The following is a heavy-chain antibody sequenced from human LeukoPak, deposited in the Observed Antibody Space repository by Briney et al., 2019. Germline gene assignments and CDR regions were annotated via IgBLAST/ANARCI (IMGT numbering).Heavy chain of an antibody. Sequence: ASVKVSCKASVYSFTVYYMQSGRQAPEQGLEWMGWIDSKNGDTKYAQKFQSRLTITRDTSIAIDYMELRSLIYEDRLRYDDAGEAYCASGRCSVQRVASWGQGTPVTVS. V-gene: IGHV1-2*02. J-gene: IGHJ4*02. CDR2: IDSKNGDT. CDR3: AGEAYCASGRCSVQRVAS. CDR1: VYSFTVYY. D-gene: IGHD2-8*01.